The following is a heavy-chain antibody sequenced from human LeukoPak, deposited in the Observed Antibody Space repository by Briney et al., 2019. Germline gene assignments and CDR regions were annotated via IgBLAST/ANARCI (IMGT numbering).Heavy chain of an antibody. D-gene: IGHD3-10*01. J-gene: IGHJ6*02. CDR3: ARDSGSFRYDMDV. CDR2: INPKTGNT. V-gene: IGHV1-18*04. CDR1: AYTAVSYG. Sequence: ASVKVSCKASAYTAVSYGFSWVRQAPGKGLEWMGWINPKTGNTNYAQKLQGRVTMTTDTSTSTAYMELRSLRSEDTAVYYCARDSGSFRYDMDVWGQGTTVIVSS.